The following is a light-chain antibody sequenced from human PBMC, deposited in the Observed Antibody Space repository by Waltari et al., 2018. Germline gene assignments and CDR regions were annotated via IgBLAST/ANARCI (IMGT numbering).Light chain of an antibody. CDR1: TLGDKY. J-gene: IGLJ2*01. CDR2: QDS. V-gene: IGLV3-1*01. CDR3: QAWDSSTAVV. Sequence: SYELTQPPPVSVAPGQTASITCSGETLGDKYACWYQQKPGQSPVLVIYQDSKRPSGIPERFSGSNSGNTATLTISGTQAMDEADYYCQAWDSSTAVVFGGGTKLTVL.